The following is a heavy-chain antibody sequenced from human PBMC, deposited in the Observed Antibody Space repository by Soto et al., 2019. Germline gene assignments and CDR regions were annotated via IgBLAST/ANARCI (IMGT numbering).Heavy chain of an antibody. D-gene: IGHD3-10*01. CDR3: ASGTSGSYCND. CDR1: GGTFSSYT. Sequence: SVKVSCKASGGTFSSYTSRWVRQAPGQGLEWMGRIIPILGIANYAQKFQGRVTITADKSTSTAYMEPSSLRSEDTAVYYCASGTSGSYCNDWGQGTLVTVSS. V-gene: IGHV1-69*02. CDR2: IIPILGIA. J-gene: IGHJ4*02.